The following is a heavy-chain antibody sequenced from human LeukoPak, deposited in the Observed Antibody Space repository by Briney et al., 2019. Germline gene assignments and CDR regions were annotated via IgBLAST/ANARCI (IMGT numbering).Heavy chain of an antibody. D-gene: IGHD1-14*01. J-gene: IGHJ4*02. Sequence: SETLSLTCTVSGGSISSYYWSWIRQPPGKGLEWIGYIYYSGSTNYNPSLKSRVTISVDTSKNQFSLKLSSVTAADTAVYYCARDDTGIVDYWGQGTLVTVSS. CDR1: GGSISSYY. CDR3: ARDDTGIVDY. V-gene: IGHV4-59*01. CDR2: IYYSGST.